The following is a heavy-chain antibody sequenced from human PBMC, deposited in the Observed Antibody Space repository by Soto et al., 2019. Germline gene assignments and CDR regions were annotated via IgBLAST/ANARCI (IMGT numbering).Heavy chain of an antibody. CDR1: GFTFSSYW. D-gene: IGHD6-19*01. Sequence: GGSLRLSCAASGFTFSSYWMHWVRQAPGKGLVWVSRINSDGSSTSYADSVKGRFTISRDNAKNTLYLQMNSLRAEDTAVYYCARAGAVAGRDVFDYWGQGTLVTVSS. V-gene: IGHV3-74*01. J-gene: IGHJ4*02. CDR2: INSDGSST. CDR3: ARAGAVAGRDVFDY.